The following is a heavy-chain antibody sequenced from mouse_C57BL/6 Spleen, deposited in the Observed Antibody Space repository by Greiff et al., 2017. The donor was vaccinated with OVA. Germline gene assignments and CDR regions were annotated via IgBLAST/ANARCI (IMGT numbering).Heavy chain of an antibody. CDR3: ARVGQLRLWYFDV. CDR1: GYTFTSYW. D-gene: IGHD3-2*02. Sequence: QVHVKQPGAELVKPGASVKMSCKASGYTFTSYWITWVKQRPGQGLEWIGDIYPGSGSTNYNEKFKSKATLTVDTSSSTAYMQLSSLTSEDSAVYYCARVGQLRLWYFDVWGTGTTVTVSS. V-gene: IGHV1-55*01. J-gene: IGHJ1*03. CDR2: IYPGSGST.